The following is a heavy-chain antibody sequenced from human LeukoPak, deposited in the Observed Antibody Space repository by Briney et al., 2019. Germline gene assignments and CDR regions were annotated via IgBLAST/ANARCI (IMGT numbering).Heavy chain of an antibody. V-gene: IGHV4-59*01. Sequence: SKTLSLTCTVSGASISSYYWSWIRQPPGKGLEWIGYIYYTGSTNYNPSLKSRVTISVDTSKNQFSLKLSSVTAADTAVYYCARGYYDFPYWGQGTLVTVSS. CDR3: ARGYYDFPY. J-gene: IGHJ4*02. CDR2: IYYTGST. D-gene: IGHD3-3*01. CDR1: GASISSYY.